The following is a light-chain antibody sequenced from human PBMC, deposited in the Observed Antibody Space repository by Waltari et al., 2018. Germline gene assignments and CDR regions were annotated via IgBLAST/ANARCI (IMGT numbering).Light chain of an antibody. V-gene: IGKV3-11*01. CDR3: QQYYSSPWT. Sequence: EIVLTQSPATLSLSPGERVTLSCRASQSFSSYLAWYQQKPGQAPRLLIYDASNRATGIPARFSGSGSGTDFTLTISSLQSEDVAVYYCQQYYSSPWTFGQGSKVEIK. J-gene: IGKJ1*01. CDR1: QSFSSY. CDR2: DAS.